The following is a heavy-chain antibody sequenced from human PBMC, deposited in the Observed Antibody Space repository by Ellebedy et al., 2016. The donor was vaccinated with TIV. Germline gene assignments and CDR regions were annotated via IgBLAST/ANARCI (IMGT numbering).Heavy chain of an antibody. V-gene: IGHV1-18*01. J-gene: IGHJ4*02. D-gene: IGHD6-13*01. Sequence: ASVKVSXXASGYTFTSYGISWVRQAPGQGLEWMGWISAYNGNTHYAQKLQGRVTMTTDTSTSTAYMELRSLTSDDTAVYYCGRVPGGIAATGTLGYWGQGTLVTVSS. CDR1: GYTFTSYG. CDR2: ISAYNGNT. CDR3: GRVPGGIAATGTLGY.